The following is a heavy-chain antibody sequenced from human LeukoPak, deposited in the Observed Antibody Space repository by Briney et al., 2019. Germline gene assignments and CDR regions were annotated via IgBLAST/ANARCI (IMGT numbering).Heavy chain of an antibody. D-gene: IGHD3-3*01. CDR1: GFTVSTNY. CDR3: ARDWGQTYYDFWSGYSDAFDI. J-gene: IGHJ3*02. V-gene: IGHV3-53*01. Sequence: GGSLRLSCAASGFTVSTNYMSWVRQAPGKGLEWVSVFYSGGSTYYADSVKGRFTISRDNSKNTVFLQMNSLRAEDTAVYYCARDWGQTYYDFWSGYSDAFDIWGQGTMVTVSS. CDR2: FYSGGST.